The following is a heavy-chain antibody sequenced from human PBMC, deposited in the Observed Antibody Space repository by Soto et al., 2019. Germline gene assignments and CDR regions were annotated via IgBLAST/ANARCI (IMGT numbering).Heavy chain of an antibody. CDR3: ARDRGSEVFDS. Sequence: LRLSCAASGFNFNVYSMNWVRQAPGEGLEWISSISSSSNYIHYRDSVRGRFTISRDNAKNSLYLQLDSLRVEDTAVYFCARDRGSEVFDSWGQGTLVTGSS. D-gene: IGHD5-12*01. J-gene: IGHJ5*01. CDR2: ISSSSNYI. CDR1: GFNFNVYS. V-gene: IGHV3-21*01.